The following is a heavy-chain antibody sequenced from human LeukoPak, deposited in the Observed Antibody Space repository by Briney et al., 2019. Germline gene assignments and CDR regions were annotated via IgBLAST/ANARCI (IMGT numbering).Heavy chain of an antibody. CDR3: ASDRLMVRGVIRD. CDR1: GGSISSSSYY. CDR2: IYYSGST. D-gene: IGHD3-10*01. J-gene: IGHJ4*02. V-gene: IGHV4-39*01. Sequence: SETLSLTCTVSGGSISSSSYYWGWIRQPPGKGLEWIGSIYYSGSTYYNPSLKSRVTISVDTSKNQFSLKLSSVTAADTAVYYCASDRLMVRGVIRDWGQGTLVTVSS.